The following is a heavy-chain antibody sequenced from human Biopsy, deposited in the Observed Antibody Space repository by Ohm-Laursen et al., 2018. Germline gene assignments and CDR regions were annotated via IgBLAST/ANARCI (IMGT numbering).Heavy chain of an antibody. CDR2: ISGSGSTT. J-gene: IGHJ4*02. CDR1: GFMFSASW. CDR3: AKDHCSGGTCYSDGPVFDF. D-gene: IGHD2-15*01. V-gene: IGHV3-23*01. Sequence: GSLRLSCTASGFMFSASWMSWVRQAPGKGLEWVSTISGSGSTTYYADSVKGRFTISRDNSKNTLYLQMNSLRAEDTAVYYCAKDHCSGGTCYSDGPVFDFWGQGTLVTVSS.